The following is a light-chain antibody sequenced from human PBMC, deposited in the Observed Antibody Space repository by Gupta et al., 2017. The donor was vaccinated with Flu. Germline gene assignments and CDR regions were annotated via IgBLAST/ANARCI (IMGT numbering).Light chain of an antibody. Sequence: EIVLTQSPAILSLSPGERATLSCRASQSVSGYLAWYQQRPGQVPRLLIYDASNRATGIPARFSGGGSGTDFTLTISSRETEDFAVYYCQQRSSWPFTFGGGTKVEIK. V-gene: IGKV3-11*01. CDR2: DAS. CDR1: QSVSGY. CDR3: QQRSSWPFT. J-gene: IGKJ4*01.